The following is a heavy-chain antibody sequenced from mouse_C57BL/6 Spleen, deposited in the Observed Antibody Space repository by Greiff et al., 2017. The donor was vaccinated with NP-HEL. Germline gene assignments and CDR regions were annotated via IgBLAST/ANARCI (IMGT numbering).Heavy chain of an antibody. D-gene: IGHD2-5*01. CDR1: GYTFTGYW. CDR3: ASAYYSNYGAY. CDR2: ILPGSGST. J-gene: IGHJ3*01. V-gene: IGHV1-9*01. Sequence: QVQLQQSGAELMKPGASVKLSCKATGYTFTGYWIEWVKQRPGHGLEWIGEILPGSGSTNYNEKFKGKATFTADTSSNTAYMQLSSLTTEDSAIYYCASAYYSNYGAYWGQGTLVTVSA.